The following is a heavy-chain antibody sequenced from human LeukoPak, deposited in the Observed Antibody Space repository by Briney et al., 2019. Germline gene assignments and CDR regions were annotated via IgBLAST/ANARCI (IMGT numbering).Heavy chain of an antibody. CDR2: INHSGST. CDR1: GGSFSGYY. D-gene: IGHD3-3*01. V-gene: IGHV4-34*01. Sequence: SETLSLTCAVYGGSFSGYYWSWIRQPPGKGLEWIGEINHSGSTNYNPSLKSRVTISVDTSKNQFSLKLSSVTAADTAVYYCARGDPPYDFWSGYHMSGNWFDPWGQGTLVTVSS. CDR3: ARGDPPYDFWSGYHMSGNWFDP. J-gene: IGHJ5*02.